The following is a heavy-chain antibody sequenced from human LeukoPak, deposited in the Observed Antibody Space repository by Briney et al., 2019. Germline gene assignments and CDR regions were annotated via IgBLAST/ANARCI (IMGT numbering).Heavy chain of an antibody. CDR2: ISGSGDNT. Sequence: GSLRLSCAASGFTFSSYAMSWVSQAPGKGMEWVSGISGSGDNTYYADSVKGRFTISRGNSKNTLYVQVNSLGTDDTAAYYCAKGSYYDSSGSFYFDYWGQGTLVTVSS. J-gene: IGHJ4*02. V-gene: IGHV3-23*01. D-gene: IGHD3-22*01. CDR3: AKGSYYDSSGSFYFDY. CDR1: GFTFSSYA.